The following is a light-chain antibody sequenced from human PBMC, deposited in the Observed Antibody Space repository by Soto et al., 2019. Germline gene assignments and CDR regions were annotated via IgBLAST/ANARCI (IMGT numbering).Light chain of an antibody. CDR3: SAYTCCSTHGV. CDR2: EVS. CDR1: SSDVGGYNY. Sequence: SVLTQPASVSGSPGQSITISCTGTSSDVGGYNYVSWYQQHPGKAPKLMIYEVSNRPSGVTNRFSGSKYGNTASLTISALQAEDEADYYCSAYTCCSTHGVFGTGPQLTVL. J-gene: IGLJ1*01. V-gene: IGLV2-14*01.